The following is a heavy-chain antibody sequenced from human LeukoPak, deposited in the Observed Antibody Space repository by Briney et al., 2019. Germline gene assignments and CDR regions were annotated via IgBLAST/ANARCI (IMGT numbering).Heavy chain of an antibody. D-gene: IGHD3-3*02. CDR1: GFTFSDYW. CDR3: ARDPGFSSFDY. Sequence: GGSLRLSCAVSGFTFSDYWVTWVRQTPGKGLEFVANINRDGSVKNYVDSVKGRFTISRDNAKNSLYLQMTSLRVDDTAIYYCARDPGFSSFDYWGQGTLVTVSS. V-gene: IGHV3-7*01. CDR2: INRDGSVK. J-gene: IGHJ4*02.